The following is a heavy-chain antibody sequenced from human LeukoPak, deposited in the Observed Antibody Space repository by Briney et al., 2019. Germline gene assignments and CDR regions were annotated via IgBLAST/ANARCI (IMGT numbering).Heavy chain of an antibody. CDR3: YHSSGWSRVDAFDI. Sequence: PGGSLRLSCAASGFTFSSYAMHWVRQAPGKGLEWVAVISYDGSNKYYADSVKGRFTISRDNSKNTLYLQMNSLRAEDTAVYYCYHSSGWSRVDAFDIWGQGTMVTVSS. J-gene: IGHJ3*02. D-gene: IGHD6-19*01. V-gene: IGHV3-30-3*01. CDR1: GFTFSSYA. CDR2: ISYDGSNK.